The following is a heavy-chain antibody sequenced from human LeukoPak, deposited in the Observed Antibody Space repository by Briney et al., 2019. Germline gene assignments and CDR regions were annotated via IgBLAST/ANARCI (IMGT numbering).Heavy chain of an antibody. Sequence: GGSLRLSCAASGFTVSSNYMSWVRQAPGKGLEWVSVIYSGGSTYYADSVKGRFTISRDNSKNTLYLQMNSLRPEDTTVYYCVKGSLYSISWYGSLCGFWGQGALVTVSS. J-gene: IGHJ4*02. D-gene: IGHD6-13*01. CDR2: IYSGGST. V-gene: IGHV3-66*01. CDR3: VKGSLYSISWYGSLCGF. CDR1: GFTVSSNY.